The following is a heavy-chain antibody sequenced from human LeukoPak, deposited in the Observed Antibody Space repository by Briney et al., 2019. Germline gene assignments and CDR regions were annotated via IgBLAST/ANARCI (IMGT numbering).Heavy chain of an antibody. D-gene: IGHD6-13*01. J-gene: IGHJ4*02. CDR3: AREEPGIAAAGLDY. CDR2: VSYDGENK. V-gene: IGHV3-30*03. Sequence: GGSLRLSCAASGFTFSSFGMHWVRQAPGKGLEWVAVVSYDGENKYYADSVKGRFTISRDNSKNTVHLQMNSLRAEDTAVYYCAREEPGIAAAGLDYWGQGTLVTVSS. CDR1: GFTFSSFG.